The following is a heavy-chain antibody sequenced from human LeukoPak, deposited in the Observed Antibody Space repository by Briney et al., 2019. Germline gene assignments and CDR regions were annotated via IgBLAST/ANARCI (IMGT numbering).Heavy chain of an antibody. Sequence: SETLSLTCTVSGGYISGYYLSWIRQPAGKGLEWIGRIYTSGSTNYNPSLKSRVTISVDTSKNQFSLKLSSVTAADTAVYYCARGLVVPAAINWGQGTLVTVSS. V-gene: IGHV4-4*07. J-gene: IGHJ4*02. D-gene: IGHD2-2*02. CDR3: ARGLVVPAAIN. CDR1: GGYISGYY. CDR2: IYTSGST.